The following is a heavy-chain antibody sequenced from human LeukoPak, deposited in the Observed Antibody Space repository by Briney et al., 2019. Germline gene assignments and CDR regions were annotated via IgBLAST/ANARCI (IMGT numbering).Heavy chain of an antibody. CDR1: GDSISSNNYY. Sequence: PSETLSLTCTVSGDSISSNNYYWAWIRQSPETGREWIGSIYYRGSTYYNPSLKSRVIMSVDTSENHFSLSLTSVTAAETAVYYCARRSTVTTYYFDYWGQGTLVTVSS. CDR3: ARRSTVTTYYFDY. CDR2: IYYRGST. V-gene: IGHV4-39*02. J-gene: IGHJ4*02. D-gene: IGHD4-11*01.